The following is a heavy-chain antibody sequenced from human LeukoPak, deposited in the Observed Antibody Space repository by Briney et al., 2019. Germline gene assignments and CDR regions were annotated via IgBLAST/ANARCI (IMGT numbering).Heavy chain of an antibody. CDR2: IYSGGST. V-gene: IGHV3-66*01. Sequence: GGSLRLSCAASGFTVSSNYMSWVRQAPGKGLEWVSVIYSGGSTYYADSVKGRFTISRDNSKNTLYLQMNSLRAEDTAVYYCARGQRDFDWLFPDYWGQGTLVTVSS. CDR1: GFTVSSNY. J-gene: IGHJ4*02. CDR3: ARGQRDFDWLFPDY. D-gene: IGHD3-9*01.